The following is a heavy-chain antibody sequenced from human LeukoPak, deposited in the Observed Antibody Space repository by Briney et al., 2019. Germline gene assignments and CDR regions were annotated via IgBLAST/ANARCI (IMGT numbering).Heavy chain of an antibody. V-gene: IGHV4-4*07. J-gene: IGHJ3*02. D-gene: IGHD3-22*01. CDR3: ARDTHISLIVVGDAFEI. CDR1: GCSVRSYY. CDR2: IYTSGTS. Sequence: SETLSLTCTVSGCSVRSYYWSLIRQPAGKGLEWIGQIYTSGTSNYNPSLKSRLTMSVDTSKNQVPLKLSSVTAADTAVYYCARDTHISLIVVGDAFEIWGQGTMVTVSS.